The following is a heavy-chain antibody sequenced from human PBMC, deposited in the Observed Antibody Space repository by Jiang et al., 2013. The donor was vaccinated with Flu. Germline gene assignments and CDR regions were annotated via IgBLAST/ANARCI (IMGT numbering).Heavy chain of an antibody. Sequence: KPTQTLTLTCGFSGFSLTTRGLGVGWIRQPPGKAPEWLALIYWDDDKRYSRSLRNRLTINKDTSKNQVILTMTNMDPVDTATYYCAHSVFASNWFDPWGQGILVTVAP. J-gene: IGHJ5*02. CDR2: IYWDDDK. CDR3: AHSVFASNWFDP. V-gene: IGHV2-5*02. CDR1: GFSLTTRGLG.